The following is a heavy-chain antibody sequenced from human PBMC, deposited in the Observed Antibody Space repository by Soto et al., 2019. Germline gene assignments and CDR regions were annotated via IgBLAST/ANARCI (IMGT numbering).Heavy chain of an antibody. J-gene: IGHJ6*03. V-gene: IGHV4-39*01. Sequence: SETLSLTCTVSGGSISSSSYYWGWIRQPPGKGLEWIGSIYYSGSTYYNPSLKSRVTISVDTSKNQFSLKLSSVTAADTAVYYCARIYCSSTSCYNFENYNYYYYMDVWGKGTTVTVSS. D-gene: IGHD2-2*02. CDR2: IYYSGST. CDR1: GGSISSSSYY. CDR3: ARIYCSSTSCYNFENYNYYYYMDV.